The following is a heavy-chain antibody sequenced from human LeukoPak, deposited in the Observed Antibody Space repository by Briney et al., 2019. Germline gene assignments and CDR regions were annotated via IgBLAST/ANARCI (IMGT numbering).Heavy chain of an antibody. J-gene: IGHJ6*03. V-gene: IGHV4-39*01. CDR1: GGSISSSSYY. D-gene: IGHD2-15*01. Sequence: SETLSLTCTVSGGSISSSSYYWGWIRQPPGKGLEWIGSIYYSVSTYYNPSLKSRVTISVDTSKNQFSLKLSSVTAADTAVYYCAVYCSGGSCYRYHLVDYYMDVWGKGTTVTVSS. CDR2: IYYSVST. CDR3: AVYCSGGSCYRYHLVDYYMDV.